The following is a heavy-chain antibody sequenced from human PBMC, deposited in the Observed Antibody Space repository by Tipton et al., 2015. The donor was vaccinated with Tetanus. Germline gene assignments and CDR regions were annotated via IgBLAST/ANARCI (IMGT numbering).Heavy chain of an antibody. CDR3: ARDGSGFGGSYDY. D-gene: IGHD1-26*01. V-gene: IGHV4-4*02. Sequence: SLRLSCAVSGGSISSTNWWSWVRQPPGKGLEWIGEIYHSGNTNYNPSLKSRASISVDTSMNSFSLNLSSVTAADTAVYYCARDGSGFGGSYDYWGQGTLVTVSS. J-gene: IGHJ4*02. CDR2: IYHSGNT. CDR1: GGSISSTNW.